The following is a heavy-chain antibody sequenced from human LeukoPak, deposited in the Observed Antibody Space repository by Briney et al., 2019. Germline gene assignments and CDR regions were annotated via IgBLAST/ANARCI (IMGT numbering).Heavy chain of an antibody. D-gene: IGHD1-26*01. J-gene: IGHJ4*02. CDR2: ISWNSGSI. V-gene: IGHV3-9*01. CDR3: EADKRSSGSYWWSFDY. CDR1: GFTFDDYA. Sequence: GRSLRLSCAASGFTFDDYAMHWVRQAPGKGLEWVSGISWNSGSIGYADSVKGRFTISRDNAKNSLYLQMNSLRAEDTAVYYCEADKRSSGSYWWSFDYWGQGTLVTVSS.